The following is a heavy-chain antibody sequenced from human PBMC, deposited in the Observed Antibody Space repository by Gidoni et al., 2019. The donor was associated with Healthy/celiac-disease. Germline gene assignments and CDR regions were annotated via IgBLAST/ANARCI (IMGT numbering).Heavy chain of an antibody. CDR2: FDPEDGET. Sequence: QVQLVQSGAEVKKPGASVKVSCKVSGYTLTELYMHWVRQAPGKGLEWMGVFDPEDGETIYAQKFQGRVTMTEDTSTDTAYMELSSLRSEDTAVYYCATDPFYSSSSLGYYGMDVWGQGTTVTVSS. V-gene: IGHV1-24*01. D-gene: IGHD6-6*01. CDR3: ATDPFYSSSSLGYYGMDV. J-gene: IGHJ6*02. CDR1: GYTLTELY.